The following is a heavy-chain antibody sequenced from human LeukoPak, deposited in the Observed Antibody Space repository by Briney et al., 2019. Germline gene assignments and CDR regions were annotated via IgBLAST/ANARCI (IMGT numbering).Heavy chain of an antibody. CDR1: GFTFSTYW. V-gene: IGHV3-20*04. CDR3: ARDCSGGSCQVRDY. J-gene: IGHJ4*02. CDR2: INWNGGST. Sequence: AGGSLRLSCAASGFTFSTYWMHWVRQAPGKGLEWVSGINWNGGSTGYADSVKGRFTISRDNAKNSLYLQMNSLRAEDTALYYCARDCSGGSCQVRDYWGQGTLVTVSS. D-gene: IGHD2-15*01.